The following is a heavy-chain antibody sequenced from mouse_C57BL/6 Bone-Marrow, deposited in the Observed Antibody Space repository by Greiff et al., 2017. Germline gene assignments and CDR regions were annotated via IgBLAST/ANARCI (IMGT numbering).Heavy chain of an antibody. Sequence: EVQRVESGPELVKPGASVKISCKASGYSFTGYYMNWVKQSPEKSLEWIGEINPSTGGTTYNQKFKAKATLTVDKSSSTAYMQLKSLTSEDSAVYYCASLFFDYWGQGTTLTVSS. CDR1: GYSFTGYY. CDR3: ASLFFDY. V-gene: IGHV1-42*01. J-gene: IGHJ2*01. CDR2: INPSTGGT.